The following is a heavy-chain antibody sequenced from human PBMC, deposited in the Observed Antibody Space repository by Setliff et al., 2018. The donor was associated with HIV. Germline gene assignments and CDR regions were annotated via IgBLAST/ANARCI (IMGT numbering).Heavy chain of an antibody. J-gene: IGHJ5*02. CDR1: GGTFSSYA. CDR2: IIPLFGSP. V-gene: IGHV1-69*13. CDR3: ARDQAAAGSFGWLDP. D-gene: IGHD6-13*01. Sequence: SVKVSCKASGGTFSSYAISWVRQAPGQGLEWMGGIIPLFGSPDYAQKFQDKVTITADVSTSTAYMELSGLRSDDTAVYYCARDQAAAGSFGWLDPWAREPWSPSPQ.